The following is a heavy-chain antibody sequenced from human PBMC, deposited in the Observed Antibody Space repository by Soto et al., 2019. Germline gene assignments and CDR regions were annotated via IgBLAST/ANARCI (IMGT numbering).Heavy chain of an antibody. CDR3: AVTSYGDGVLGGFYYYYGMDV. V-gene: IGHV4-4*02. J-gene: IGHJ6*02. D-gene: IGHD2-8*01. CDR1: GGSISSGTW. CDR2: IYHSLST. Sequence: ESLSLTCAVSGGSISSGTWWSCVRRPPGEGLEWIGEIYHSLSTNYNPSLKSRVTISVDKSKNQFSLKLSSVTAADTAVYYCAVTSYGDGVLGGFYYYYGMDVWGQGTTVPVSS.